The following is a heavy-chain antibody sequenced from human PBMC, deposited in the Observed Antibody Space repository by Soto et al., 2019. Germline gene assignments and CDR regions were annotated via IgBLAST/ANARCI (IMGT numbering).Heavy chain of an antibody. CDR3: ARRDTSGFLRYFDN. V-gene: IGHV1-69*06. J-gene: IGHJ4*02. CDR2: IVPNVGTV. CDR1: GGTLSSFINYP. D-gene: IGHD3-3*01. Sequence: QMQLVQSGAEVKKPGYSVKVSCKASGGTLSSFINYPINWVRQAPGQGLEWMGGIVPNVGTVNYAQKFQGSVTITADKSTGTAYMEVSSLRSEDTALYYCARRDTSGFLRYFDNWGQGTLVTVSS.